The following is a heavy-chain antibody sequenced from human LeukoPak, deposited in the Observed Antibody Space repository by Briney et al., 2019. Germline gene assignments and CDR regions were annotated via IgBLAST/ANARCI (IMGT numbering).Heavy chain of an antibody. Sequence: GGSLRLSCAASGFTFSSYGMHWVRQAPDKGLEWVAFIRYDGNNKYYADSVKGRFTISRDNSKNTLYLQMNSLRAEDTAVYYCAKEGYCSGGSCYSPYYFDYWGQGTLVTVSS. CDR3: AKEGYCSGGSCYSPYYFDY. CDR2: IRYDGNNK. CDR1: GFTFSSYG. J-gene: IGHJ4*02. V-gene: IGHV3-30*02. D-gene: IGHD2-15*01.